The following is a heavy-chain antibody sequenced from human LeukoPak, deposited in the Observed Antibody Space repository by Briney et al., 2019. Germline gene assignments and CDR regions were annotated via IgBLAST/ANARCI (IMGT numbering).Heavy chain of an antibody. V-gene: IGHV1-18*01. J-gene: IGHJ4*02. CDR3: ARDETGYYDSSGYYNADY. CDR2: ISAYTGST. Sequence: ASVKVSCKASGYTFNSYGISWVRQAPGQGLELVGWISAYTGSTNYAQKFQGRVTMPRDTSTSTAYMELRGLRFEDTAVYYCARDETGYYDSSGYYNADYWGQGTLVTVSS. CDR1: GYTFNSYG. D-gene: IGHD3-22*01.